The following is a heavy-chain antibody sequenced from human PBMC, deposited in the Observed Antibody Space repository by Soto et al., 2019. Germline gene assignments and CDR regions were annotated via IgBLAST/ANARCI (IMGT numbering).Heavy chain of an antibody. CDR1: GFTFSNDA. CDR2: ISGSGGST. D-gene: IGHD6-13*01. V-gene: IGHV3-23*01. Sequence: VQLLESGGGLVQPGGSLRLSCAASGFTFSNDAVTWVRQAPGKGLAWVSTISGSGGSTYYADSVKGRFTISRDNSENRLYRQMNSLRAEDTPVYYCAKDQGSSWYEIDYWGQGTLVPVPS. J-gene: IGHJ4*02. CDR3: AKDQGSSWYEIDY.